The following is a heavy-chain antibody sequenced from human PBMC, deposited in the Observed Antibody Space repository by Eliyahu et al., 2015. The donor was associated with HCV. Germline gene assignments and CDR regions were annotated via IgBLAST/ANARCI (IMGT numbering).Heavy chain of an antibody. CDR1: XYXXTNYW. V-gene: IGHV5-51*01. CDR3: ARLDY. J-gene: IGHJ4*02. CDR2: IXPGNXDT. Sequence: EVQLVQSGAEVKKPGESXXISCKGSXYXXTNYWIGWXRQMPGKGLEWMGIIXPGNXDTXYSPSFQGQVTISADKSISTAYLQWSSLKASDTALYYCARLDYWGQGSLVTVSS.